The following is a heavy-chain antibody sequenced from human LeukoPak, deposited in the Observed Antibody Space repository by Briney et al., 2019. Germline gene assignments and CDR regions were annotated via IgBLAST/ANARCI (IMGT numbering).Heavy chain of an antibody. D-gene: IGHD6-13*01. CDR2: INHSGST. CDR3: ARGSIAAGWYYFDY. CDR1: GGSFSGYY. V-gene: IGHV4-34*01. J-gene: IGHJ4*02. Sequence: ASETLSLTCAVYGGSFSGYYWSWIRQPPGKGLEWIGEINHSGSTNYNPSLKSRVTISVDKSKNQFSLKLSSVTAADTAVYYCARGSIAAGWYYFDYWGQGTLVTVSS.